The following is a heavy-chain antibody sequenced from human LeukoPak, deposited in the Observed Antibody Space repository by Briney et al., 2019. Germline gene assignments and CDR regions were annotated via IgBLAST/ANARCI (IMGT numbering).Heavy chain of an antibody. J-gene: IGHJ4*02. D-gene: IGHD5-18*01. CDR2: ISYDGSNK. V-gene: IGHV3-30*18. Sequence: GRSLRLSCAASGFTFSSYGMHWVRQAAGKGLEWVAVISYDGSNKYYADSVKGRFTISGDNSKNPLYLQMNSVRAEDTAVYYCAKDKDTAMPLSWYFDYWGQGTLVTVSS. CDR1: GFTFSSYG. CDR3: AKDKDTAMPLSWYFDY.